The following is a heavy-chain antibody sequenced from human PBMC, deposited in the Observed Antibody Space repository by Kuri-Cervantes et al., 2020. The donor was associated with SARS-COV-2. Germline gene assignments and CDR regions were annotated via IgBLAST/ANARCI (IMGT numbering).Heavy chain of an antibody. Sequence: KVSCKGSGYRFTSYWISWVRQMPGKGLEWMGRVDPSDSYTNYSPSFQGHVTISADKSISTAYLQWSSLKASDTAMYYCASQYGSGKNNWFDPWGQGTLVTVSS. V-gene: IGHV5-10-1*01. D-gene: IGHD3-10*01. CDR1: GYRFTSYW. J-gene: IGHJ5*02. CDR2: VDPSDSYT. CDR3: ASQYGSGKNNWFDP.